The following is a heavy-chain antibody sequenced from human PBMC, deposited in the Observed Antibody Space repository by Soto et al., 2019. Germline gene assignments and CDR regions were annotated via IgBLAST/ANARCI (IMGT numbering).Heavy chain of an antibody. CDR2: IYTSGST. V-gene: IGHV4-4*07. J-gene: IGHJ6*02. CDR1: GGSISSYY. Sequence: SETLSLTCTVSGGSISSYYWSWIRQPAGKGLEWIGRIYTSGSTNYNPSLKSRVTMSVDTSKNQFSLKLSSVTAAETAVYYCGTVYDFCSGWKGRAGRASCDMDFWGQGTTVTVYS. D-gene: IGHD3-3*01. CDR3: GTVYDFCSGWKGRAGRASCDMDF.